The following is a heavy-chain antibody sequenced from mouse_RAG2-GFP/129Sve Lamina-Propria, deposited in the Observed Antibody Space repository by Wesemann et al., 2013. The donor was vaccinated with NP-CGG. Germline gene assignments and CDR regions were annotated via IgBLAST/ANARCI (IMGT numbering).Heavy chain of an antibody. CDR1: GFTFSDYG. CDR3: ARGDGYYPWYFDV. J-gene: IGHJ1*03. V-gene: IGHV5-12*01. D-gene: IGHD2-3*01. Sequence: EVQLVESGGGLVKPGGSLKLSCAASGFTFSDYGMHWVRQAPEKGLEWVAYISNGGGSTYYPDTVKGRFTISRDNAKNTLYLQMSRLKSEDTAMYYCARGDGYYPWYFDVWGTGTTVTVSS. CDR2: ISNGGGST.